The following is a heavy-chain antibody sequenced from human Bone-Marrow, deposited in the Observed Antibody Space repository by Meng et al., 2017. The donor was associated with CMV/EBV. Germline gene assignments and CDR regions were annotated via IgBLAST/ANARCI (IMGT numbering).Heavy chain of an antibody. CDR2: ISPILGIA. J-gene: IGHJ4*02. CDR1: GGTFSSYA. Sequence: SVKVSCKASGGTFSSYAISWVRQAPGQGLEWMGGISPILGIANYAQKFQGRVTITADKSTSTAYMELSSLRSEDTAVYYCVGGRVCSSTSCEWAPDYWGQGTLVTVSS. D-gene: IGHD2-2*01. V-gene: IGHV1-69*10. CDR3: VGGRVCSSTSCEWAPDY.